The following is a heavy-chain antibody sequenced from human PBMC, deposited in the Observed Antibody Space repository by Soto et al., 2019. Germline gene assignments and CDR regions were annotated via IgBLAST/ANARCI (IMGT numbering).Heavy chain of an antibody. CDR3: GRGRSGQIVVFY. J-gene: IGHJ4*02. CDR2: IGPESGAT. D-gene: IGHD1-26*01. Sequence: ASVKVSCKASGYTFTGHYIHWVRQAPEQGPEWMGEIGPESGATRYAQKFQGRVTMTRDMSITTVYMELNNLSPDDTAVYFCGRGRSGQIVVFYWRQGTPVTVSS. V-gene: IGHV1-2*02. CDR1: GYTFTGHY.